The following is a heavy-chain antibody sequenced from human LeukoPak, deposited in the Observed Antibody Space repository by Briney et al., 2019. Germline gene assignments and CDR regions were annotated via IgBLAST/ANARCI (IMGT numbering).Heavy chain of an antibody. D-gene: IGHD4-23*01. CDR3: ARDYGGY. V-gene: IGHV3-7*01. CDR1: GFTFSTYW. Sequence: GGSLRLSCSASGFTFSTYWMSWVRQAPGKGLEWVANMKRDGSEIYYVDSVRGRFTISRDNARNSLYLQMNSLRAKDTAVYYCARDYGGYWGQGTLVTVSS. CDR2: MKRDGSEI. J-gene: IGHJ4*02.